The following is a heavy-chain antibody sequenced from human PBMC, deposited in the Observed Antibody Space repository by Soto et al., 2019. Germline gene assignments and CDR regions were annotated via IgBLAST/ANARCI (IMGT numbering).Heavy chain of an antibody. Sequence: GGSLRLSCAASGFTFSSYAMHWVRQAPGKGLEWVAVISYDGSNKYYADSVKGRFAISIDNSKNTLYLQMNSLRAEDTAVYYCASDYYDSSGYLFEVYLGQGALFTVSS. D-gene: IGHD3-22*01. V-gene: IGHV3-30*09. CDR1: GFTFSSYA. J-gene: IGHJ4*02. CDR2: ISYDGSNK. CDR3: ASDYYDSSGYLFEVY.